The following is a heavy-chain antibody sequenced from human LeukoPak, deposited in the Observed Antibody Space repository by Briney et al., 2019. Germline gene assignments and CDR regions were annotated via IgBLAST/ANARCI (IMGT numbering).Heavy chain of an antibody. Sequence: ASVRVSCKASGFTFNGMHWVRQAPGQRLEWMGWINPTNEKTKYSEKFQGRVTISRDTGASTVYMELSSLRSEDTAIYYCARDHRTESDGYYFVNELWYFDLWGRGTLVSVSS. J-gene: IGHJ2*01. V-gene: IGHV1-3*01. CDR2: INPTNEKT. D-gene: IGHD3-22*01. CDR3: ARDHRTESDGYYFVNELWYFDL. CDR1: GFTFNG.